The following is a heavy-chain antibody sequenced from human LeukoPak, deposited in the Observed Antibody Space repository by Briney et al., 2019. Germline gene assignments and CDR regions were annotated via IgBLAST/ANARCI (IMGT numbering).Heavy chain of an antibody. D-gene: IGHD2-2*01. CDR1: GGSISSYY. CDR3: ARAKQGDCSSTSCYFGYYYYYMDV. J-gene: IGHJ6*03. CDR2: IYYSGST. V-gene: IGHV4-59*01. Sequence: SETLSLTCTVSGGSISSYYWSWIRQPPGKGLEWIGYIYYSGSTNYNPSLKSRVTISVDTSKNQFSLKLSSVTAADTTVYYCARAKQGDCSSTSCYFGYYYYYMDVWGKGTTVTVSS.